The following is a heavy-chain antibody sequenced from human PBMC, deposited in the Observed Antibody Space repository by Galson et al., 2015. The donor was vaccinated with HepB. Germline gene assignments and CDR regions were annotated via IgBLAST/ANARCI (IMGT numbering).Heavy chain of an antibody. Sequence: SLRLSCAASGFTFSSYAMNWVRQAPGKGLEWVSGISGYGGSTFYADSVKGRFTISRDNSKNTLYLQINSLRGEDTAVYYCAKGASGSYWSDYWGQGTLVTISS. V-gene: IGHV3-23*01. CDR1: GFTFSSYA. J-gene: IGHJ4*02. D-gene: IGHD1-26*01. CDR3: AKGASGSYWSDY. CDR2: ISGYGGST.